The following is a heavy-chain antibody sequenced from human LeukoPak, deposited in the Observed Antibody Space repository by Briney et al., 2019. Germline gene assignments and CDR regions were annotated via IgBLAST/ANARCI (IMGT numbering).Heavy chain of an antibody. J-gene: IGHJ4*02. V-gene: IGHV4-59*08. Sequence: SETLSLTCTVSGGSIATYYWSWIRQPPGKGLEWIGDILYSGSTDYNSSLKSRVTISVDTSRNQFSLKLSPVSAADTAVYYCARRSYSSPFDYWGQGTLVTVSS. D-gene: IGHD6-19*01. CDR3: ARRSYSSPFDY. CDR2: ILYSGST. CDR1: GGSIATYY.